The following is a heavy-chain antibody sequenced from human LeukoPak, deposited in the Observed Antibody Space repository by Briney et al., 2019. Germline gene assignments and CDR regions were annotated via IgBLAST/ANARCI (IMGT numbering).Heavy chain of an antibody. V-gene: IGHV3-7*01. CDR1: GFTFSSYS. Sequence: QAGGSLRLSCAASGFTFSSYSMNWVRQAPGKGLEWVANINQAGSDKYYVDSVKGRYTISRDNAKNSVYLQMNNLRAEDTGVYYCGRGDPDYWGQGTLVTVSS. J-gene: IGHJ4*02. CDR2: INQAGSDK. CDR3: GRGDPDY.